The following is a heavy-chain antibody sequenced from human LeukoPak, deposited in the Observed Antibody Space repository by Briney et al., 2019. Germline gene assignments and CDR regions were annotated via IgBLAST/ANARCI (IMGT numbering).Heavy chain of an antibody. J-gene: IGHJ3*02. CDR3: AKRGDTLQAFDI. CDR1: GFTVSSNY. V-gene: IGHV3-53*01. D-gene: IGHD1-26*01. Sequence: PGGSLRLSCAASGFTVSSNYMIWVRQAPGKGLEWVSVIYSGGTTYYADSVQGRFTISRDNSKNTLYLQLNSLRAEDTAVYYCAKRGDTLQAFDIWGQGTMVTVSS. CDR2: IYSGGTT.